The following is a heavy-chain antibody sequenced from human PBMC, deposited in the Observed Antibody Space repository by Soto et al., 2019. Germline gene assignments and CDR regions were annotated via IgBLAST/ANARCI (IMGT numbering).Heavy chain of an antibody. CDR1: GYTFSNYY. Sequence: QVQLVQSGAEVKKPGASVKLSCKTSGYTFSNYYINWVRQAPGQGLQWMGRINPSGGSTSYAQKFQGRANITRVTSTSTVYMDLSSLSSEDTAVYYCARSQEVVVVPAAPIDYWCQGTLVTVSS. CDR3: ARSQEVVVVPAAPIDY. J-gene: IGHJ4*02. CDR2: INPSGGST. V-gene: IGHV1-46*01. D-gene: IGHD2-2*01.